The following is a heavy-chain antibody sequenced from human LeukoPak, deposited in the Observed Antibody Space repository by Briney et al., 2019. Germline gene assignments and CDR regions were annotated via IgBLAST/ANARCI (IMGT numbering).Heavy chain of an antibody. CDR2: IYYSGST. D-gene: IGHD1/OR15-1a*01. J-gene: IGHJ4*02. CDR3: ARDRHWTNDWVFDY. Sequence: SETLSLTCTVSGSSISSYYWSWIRQPPGKGLEWIGYIYYSGSTNYSPSLKSRVTISVDTSRNQFSLKLSSVTAADTAVYYCARDRHWTNDWVFDYWGQGTLVTVSS. V-gene: IGHV4-59*01. CDR1: GSSISSYY.